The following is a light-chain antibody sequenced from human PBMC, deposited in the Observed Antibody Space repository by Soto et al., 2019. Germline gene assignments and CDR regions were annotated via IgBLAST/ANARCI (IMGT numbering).Light chain of an antibody. V-gene: IGLV2-14*01. CDR1: SSDVGGYNY. CDR3: SSYTSISTQV. J-gene: IGLJ3*02. Sequence: QSALAQPASVSGSLGQSITISCTGTSSDVGGYNYVSWYQQHPGKVPKLIIYEVDNRPSGVSNRFSASKSGNTASLTISGLQAEDEADYYCSSYTSISTQVLGGGTKLTV. CDR2: EVD.